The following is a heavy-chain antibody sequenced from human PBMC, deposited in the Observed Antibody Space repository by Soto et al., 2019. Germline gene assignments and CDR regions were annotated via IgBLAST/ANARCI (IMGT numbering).Heavy chain of an antibody. V-gene: IGHV3-33*01. CDR3: ARVGTPILRYFDWPHPDY. J-gene: IGHJ4*02. CDR1: GFTFSSYG. Sequence: GGSLRLSCAASGFTFSSYGMHWVRQAPGKGLEWVAVIWYDGSNKYYADSVKGRFTIPRDNSKNTLYLQMNSLRAEDTAVYYCARVGTPILRYFDWPHPDYWGQGTLVTVSS. D-gene: IGHD3-9*01. CDR2: IWYDGSNK.